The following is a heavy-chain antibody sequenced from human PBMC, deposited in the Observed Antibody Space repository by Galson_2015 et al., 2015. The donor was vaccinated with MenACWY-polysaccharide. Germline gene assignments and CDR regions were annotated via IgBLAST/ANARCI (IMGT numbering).Heavy chain of an antibody. CDR1: GFTFSTYW. V-gene: IGHV3-7*05. CDR2: IKQVGSEK. CDR3: ARDGSRGGVGASDH. D-gene: IGHD1-26*01. J-gene: IGHJ4*02. Sequence: SLRLSCAASGFTFSTYWMSWVRQAPGKGLEWVANIKQVGSEKNYVQSVKGRFTISRDNAKNSLYLQVNSLRAEDTAVYYCARDGSRGGVGASDHWGQGTLVTVSS.